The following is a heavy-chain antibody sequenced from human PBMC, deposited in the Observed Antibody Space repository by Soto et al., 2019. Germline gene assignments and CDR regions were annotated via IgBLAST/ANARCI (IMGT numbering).Heavy chain of an antibody. V-gene: IGHV1-8*01. Sequence: ASVKVSCKASEYTFTIYDSNWVRQATGQGLEWMGRMNPNSGNTGYAQKFQGRVTMTRNTSISTAYMELSSLRSEDTAVYYCARGFLDYYYYYMDVWGKGTTVTVSS. CDR1: EYTFTIYD. J-gene: IGHJ6*03. CDR2: MNPNSGNT. CDR3: ARGFLDYYYYYMDV.